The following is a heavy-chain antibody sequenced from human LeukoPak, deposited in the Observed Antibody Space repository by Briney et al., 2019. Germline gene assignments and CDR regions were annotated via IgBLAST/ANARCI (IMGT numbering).Heavy chain of an antibody. D-gene: IGHD2-15*01. J-gene: IGHJ5*02. CDR3: ARGGYCSGGSCYSVWFDP. CDR2: IYYSGST. Sequence: SETLSLTCTVSGGSISSGGYYWSWIRQHPGKGLEWIGYIYYSGSTYHNPSLKSRVTISVDTSKNQFSLKLSSVTAADTAVYYCARGGYCSGGSCYSVWFDPWGQGTLVTVSS. CDR1: GGSISSGGYY. V-gene: IGHV4-31*03.